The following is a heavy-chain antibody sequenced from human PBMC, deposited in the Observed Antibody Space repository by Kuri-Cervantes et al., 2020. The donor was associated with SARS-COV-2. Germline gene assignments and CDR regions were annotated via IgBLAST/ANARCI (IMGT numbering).Heavy chain of an antibody. CDR3: ARDQDEDLRDPTQYYYYGMDV. D-gene: IGHD5-24*01. V-gene: IGHV1-18*01. Sequence: ASVKVSCKASGYPFTNYGITWVRQAPGQGLEWMGWISAYNGNTNYAQKLQGRVTMTTDTSTSTAYMELRSLRSDDTAVYYCARDQDEDLRDPTQYYYYGMDVWGQGTTVTVSS. CDR1: GYPFTNYG. J-gene: IGHJ6*02. CDR2: ISAYNGNT.